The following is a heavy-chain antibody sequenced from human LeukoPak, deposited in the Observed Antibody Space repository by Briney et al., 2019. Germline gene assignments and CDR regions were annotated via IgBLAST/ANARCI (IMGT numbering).Heavy chain of an antibody. CDR1: GFTFSSYD. D-gene: IGHD5-12*01. J-gene: IGHJ3*02. V-gene: IGHV3-13*01. CDR2: IGTAGDT. CDR3: ARGRGYSGYDSRPNDAFDI. Sequence: GGSLRLSCAASGFTFSSYDMHWVRQATGKGLEWVSAIGTAGDTYYPGSVKGRFTISRENAKNSLHLQMNSLRAGDTAVYYCARGRGYSGYDSRPNDAFDIWGQGTMVTVSS.